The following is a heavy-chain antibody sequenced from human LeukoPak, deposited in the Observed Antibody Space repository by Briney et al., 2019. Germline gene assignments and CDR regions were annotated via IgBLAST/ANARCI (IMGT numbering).Heavy chain of an antibody. J-gene: IGHJ4*02. CDR2: ISPVKNTV. Sequence: PGGSLRLSCAASGFTFSSYSMNWVRQTPGKGLEWISYISPVKNTVYYADSVKGRFTISRDDAKNSLDLQMNSLRAEVTAVYYCARESDRHHDLWSGYLALDYWGQGTRVTVSS. CDR1: GFTFSSYS. V-gene: IGHV3-48*01. CDR3: ARESDRHHDLWSGYLALDY. D-gene: IGHD3-3*01.